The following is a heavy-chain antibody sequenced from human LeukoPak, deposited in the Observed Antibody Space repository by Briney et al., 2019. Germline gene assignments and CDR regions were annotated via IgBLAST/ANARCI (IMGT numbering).Heavy chain of an antibody. D-gene: IGHD6-19*01. CDR3: ARASSSGWPWGDYYYYYMDV. J-gene: IGHJ6*03. V-gene: IGHV4-39*07. CDR1: GGSISSSSYY. CDR2: VYYSGST. Sequence: SETLSPTCTVAGGSISSSSYYWGWIRQPPWKGLEWIGRVYYSGSTNYHPSLKRRFTITVDTSNNQCSLKLSSVTAADTAVYYCARASSSGWPWGDYYYYYMDVWGKGTTVTVSS.